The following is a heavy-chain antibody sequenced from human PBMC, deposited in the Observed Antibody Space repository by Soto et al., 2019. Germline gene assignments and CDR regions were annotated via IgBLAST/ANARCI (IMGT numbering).Heavy chain of an antibody. CDR3: ARRLYDFSATMDV. V-gene: IGHV4-59*01. CDR2: IYYSGST. Sequence: QVQLQESGPGLVKPSETLSLTCTVSGGTISSYYWSWIRQPPGKGLECIGYIYYSGSTNYNPSLKRRVTLSVDTSKPQFSLKLSSATAADTAVYYCARRLYDFSATMDVWGQGTTVTVSS. J-gene: IGHJ6*02. D-gene: IGHD5-12*01. CDR1: GGTISSYY.